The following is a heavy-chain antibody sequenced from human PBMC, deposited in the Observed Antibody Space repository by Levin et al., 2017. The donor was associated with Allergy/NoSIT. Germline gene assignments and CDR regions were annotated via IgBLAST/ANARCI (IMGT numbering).Heavy chain of an antibody. D-gene: IGHD5-12*01. J-gene: IGHJ4*02. CDR2: IYYSGST. CDR1: GGSVSSGSYY. Sequence: SQTLSLTCTVSGGSVSSGSYYWSWIRQPPGKGLEWIGYIYYSGSTNYNPSLKSRATISVDTSKNQFSLKLSSVTAAETAVYYCARENLRLRYYFDYWGQGTLVTVSS. CDR3: ARENLRLRYYFDY. V-gene: IGHV4-61*01.